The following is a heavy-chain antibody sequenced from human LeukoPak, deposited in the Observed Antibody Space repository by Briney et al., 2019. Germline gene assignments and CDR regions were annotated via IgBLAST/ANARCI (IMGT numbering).Heavy chain of an antibody. CDR1: GFTFSDYI. CDR3: TRDGGEGGNSAFDI. CDR2: IRRGTNGYTT. Sequence: SGGSPRLSCAASGFTFSDYILDWVRQAPGKGLEWIGRIRRGTNGYTTEYAASVKGRFIISRDDSKNSLYLHMSSLKTEDTAVYHCTRDGGEGGNSAFDIWGQGTMVTVSS. D-gene: IGHD3-16*01. V-gene: IGHV3-72*01. J-gene: IGHJ3*02.